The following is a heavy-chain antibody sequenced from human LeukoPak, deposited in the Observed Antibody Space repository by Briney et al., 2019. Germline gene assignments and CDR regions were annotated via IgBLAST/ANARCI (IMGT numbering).Heavy chain of an antibody. Sequence: ASVKVSCKASGYTFTGYYMHWVRQAPGQGLEWMGWINPNSGGTNYAQKFQGRVTMTRDTSISTAYMELSRLRSDDTAVYYCARDRGGRITMIVVVRQELGYWGQGTLVTVSS. CDR3: ARDRGGRITMIVVVRQELGY. CDR2: INPNSGGT. CDR1: GYTFTGYY. V-gene: IGHV1-2*02. J-gene: IGHJ4*02. D-gene: IGHD3-22*01.